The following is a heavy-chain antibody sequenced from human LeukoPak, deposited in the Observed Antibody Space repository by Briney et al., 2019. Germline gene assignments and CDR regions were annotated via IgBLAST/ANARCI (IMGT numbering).Heavy chain of an antibody. CDR1: GYTFTDYY. CDR2: VDPEDGET. CDR3: ATALILGYCTNGVCSDY. Sequence: ATVKISCKVSGYTFTDYYMHWVQQAPGKGLEWMGLVDPEDGETIYAEKFQGRVTITADTSTDTAYMELSSPRSEDTAVYYCATALILGYCTNGVCSDYWGQGTLVTVSS. D-gene: IGHD2-8*01. J-gene: IGHJ4*02. V-gene: IGHV1-69-2*01.